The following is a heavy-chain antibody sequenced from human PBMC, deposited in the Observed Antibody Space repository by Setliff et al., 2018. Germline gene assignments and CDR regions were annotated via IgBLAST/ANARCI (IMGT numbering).Heavy chain of an antibody. Sequence: GGSLRLSCAASGFTFSGSAVYWARQASGRGLEWVGRIRSKADSYATAYAASVKARFTISRDDSKNTAYLQVNSLKTEDTAVYYCAITMTTGVDFFDYWGQGTLVTVSS. CDR3: AITMTTGVDFFDY. D-gene: IGHD4-17*01. CDR1: GFTFSGSA. J-gene: IGHJ4*02. V-gene: IGHV3-73*01. CDR2: IRSKADSYAT.